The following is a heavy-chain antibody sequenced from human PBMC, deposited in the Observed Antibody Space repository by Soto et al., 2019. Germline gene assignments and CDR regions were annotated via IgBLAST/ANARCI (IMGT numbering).Heavy chain of an antibody. CDR3: ARGAVAGTRVDY. J-gene: IGHJ4*02. D-gene: IGHD6-19*01. Sequence: QVQLQESGPGLVKPSGTLSLTCAVSGGSISSSNWWSWVRQPPGKGLEWIGEIYHSGSTNYNPSLKRQASPSVDKSKNQFSLKLSSVTAADTAVYYCARGAVAGTRVDYWGQGTLVTVSS. V-gene: IGHV4-4*02. CDR2: IYHSGST. CDR1: GGSISSSNW.